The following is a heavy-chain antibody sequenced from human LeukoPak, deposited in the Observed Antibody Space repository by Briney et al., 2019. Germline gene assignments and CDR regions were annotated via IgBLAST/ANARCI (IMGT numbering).Heavy chain of an antibody. V-gene: IGHV3-23*01. Sequence: GGSLRLSCAASGYSLSNSAMSWVRQAPGKGLEWVSLIIASSGSTFYADSVKGRFTISRDNSKNTLYLQMNSLRAEDTAVYYCAKGAYDYIEMGYFDYWGQGTLVTVSS. CDR3: AKGAYDYIEMGYFDY. CDR1: GYSLSNSA. CDR2: IIASSGST. J-gene: IGHJ4*02. D-gene: IGHD5-12*01.